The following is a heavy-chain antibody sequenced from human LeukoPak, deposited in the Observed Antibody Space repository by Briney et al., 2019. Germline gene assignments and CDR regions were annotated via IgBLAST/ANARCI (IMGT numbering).Heavy chain of an antibody. Sequence: PGGSLRLSCAASGFNFNSYWMHWVRQAPGKGLVWVSRINSDGSSTSYPDSVKRRFTISRDDAKNTLYLQMNSLRAEDTAVYYCARYYGSGTYALDYWGQGTLVTVSS. J-gene: IGHJ4*02. V-gene: IGHV3-74*01. CDR2: INSDGSST. CDR3: ARYYGSGTYALDY. D-gene: IGHD3-10*01. CDR1: GFNFNSYW.